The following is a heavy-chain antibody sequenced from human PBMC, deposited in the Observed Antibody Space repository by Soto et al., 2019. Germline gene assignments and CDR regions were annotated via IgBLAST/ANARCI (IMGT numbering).Heavy chain of an antibody. V-gene: IGHV3-48*01. D-gene: IGHD2-21*01. CDR2: ISSSSSTI. CDR3: ARVSYCGGDCATDAFDI. CDR1: GFTFSSYS. J-gene: IGHJ3*02. Sequence: PWGSLRLSCAASGFTFSSYSMNWVRQAPGKGLEWVSYISSSSSTIYYADSVKGRFTISRDNAKNSLYLQMNSLRAEDTAVYYCARVSYCGGDCATDAFDIWGQGTMVTVSS.